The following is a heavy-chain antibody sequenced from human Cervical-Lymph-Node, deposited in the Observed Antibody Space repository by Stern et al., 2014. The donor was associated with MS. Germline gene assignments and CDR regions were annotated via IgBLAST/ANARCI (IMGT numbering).Heavy chain of an antibody. CDR3: AREGGNTAEYFQH. Sequence: QMQLVESGGGVVQPGRSLRLSCAASGFTFSSSGMHWVRQAPGTGLGWLAIIWYDGSNRYYADSVKGRFTISRDNSKNTLYLQMNSLRAEDTAVYYCAREGGNTAEYFQHWGQGTLVTVSS. V-gene: IGHV3-33*01. CDR1: GFTFSSSG. J-gene: IGHJ1*01. CDR2: IWYDGSNR. D-gene: IGHD4-23*01.